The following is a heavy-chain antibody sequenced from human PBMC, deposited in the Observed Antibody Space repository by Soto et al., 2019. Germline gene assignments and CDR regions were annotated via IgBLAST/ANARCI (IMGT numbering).Heavy chain of an antibody. J-gene: IGHJ5*02. V-gene: IGHV4-4*07. CDR1: GGSISNYY. Sequence: QVQLQESGPGLVKPSETLSLTCTVSGGSISNYYWSWIRQPAGKGLEWIGRIYTSGSTNYNPSLKSRVTMSVDTSKNQFSLKLSSVTAADTAVYYCERGVEAAGTRGGPWFDPWGQGTLVTVSS. D-gene: IGHD6-13*01. CDR2: IYTSGST. CDR3: ERGVEAAGTRGGPWFDP.